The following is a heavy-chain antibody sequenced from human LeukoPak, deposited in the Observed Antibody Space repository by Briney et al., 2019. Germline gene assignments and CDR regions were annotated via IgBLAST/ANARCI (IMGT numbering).Heavy chain of an antibody. CDR1: GFTFSSYW. CDR3: ARGHLRGSYTQLDY. J-gene: IGHJ4*02. V-gene: IGHV4-34*01. D-gene: IGHD1-26*01. Sequence: PGGSLRLSCTASGFTFSSYWMHWVRQAPGKGLEWIGEINHSGSTNYNPSLKSRVTISVDTSKNQFSLKLSSVTAADTAVYYCARGHLRGSYTQLDYWGQGTPVTVSS. CDR2: INHSGST.